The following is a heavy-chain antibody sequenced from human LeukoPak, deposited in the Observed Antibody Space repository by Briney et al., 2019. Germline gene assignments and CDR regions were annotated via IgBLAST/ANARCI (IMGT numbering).Heavy chain of an antibody. CDR1: GFTFSSFV. CDR3: ASDRVFYGLDV. CDR2: CTSAGTT. J-gene: IGHJ6*02. Sequence: PGGSLRLSCSASGFTFSSFVMSWVRQAPGRGLEWVSTCTSAGTTYYADSVKGRFTISRDNARNTLYLQMNSLRPEDTAIYYCASDRVFYGLDVWGQGTTVTVSS. D-gene: IGHD1-14*01. V-gene: IGHV3-23*01.